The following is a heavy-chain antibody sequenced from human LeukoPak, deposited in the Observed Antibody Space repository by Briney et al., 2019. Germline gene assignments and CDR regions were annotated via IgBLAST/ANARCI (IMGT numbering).Heavy chain of an antibody. D-gene: IGHD5-18*01. CDR2: IYYTGIT. CDR3: ATSEGVYTYDVAFDI. CDR1: GGSITSDTYY. Sequence: SETLSLTCTVSGGSITSDTYYWGWVRQPPGKGLEWIAFIYYTGITFYTPSLKGRVTLSEDTSKNQLSLKLSSVTAADTAVYYCATSEGVYTYDVAFDIWGHGTMVTVSS. V-gene: IGHV4-39*01. J-gene: IGHJ3*02.